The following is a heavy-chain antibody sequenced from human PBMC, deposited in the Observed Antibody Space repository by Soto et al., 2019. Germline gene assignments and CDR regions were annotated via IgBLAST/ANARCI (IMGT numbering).Heavy chain of an antibody. CDR2: ISYDGSNK. J-gene: IGHJ4*02. CDR1: GFTFSSYG. V-gene: IGHV3-30*18. CDR3: AKDRGSTIFGVDYYFDY. D-gene: IGHD3-3*01. Sequence: LRLFCAASGFTFSSYGMHWVLQAPGKGLEWVAVISYDGSNKYYADSVKGRFTISRDNSKNTLYLQMNSLRAEDTAVYYCAKDRGSTIFGVDYYFDYWGQGTLVTVSS.